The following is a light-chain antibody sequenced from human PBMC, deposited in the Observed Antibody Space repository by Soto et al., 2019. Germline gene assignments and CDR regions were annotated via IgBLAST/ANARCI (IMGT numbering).Light chain of an antibody. CDR2: AAS. J-gene: IGKJ5*01. Sequence: DLRMTQSPSSRSSAGEDPETIXXRASQRISSYLNWSPPKPGKAPELLLYAASSLQSGVPSRFSGSGSGTDFTPTLVRGQAEAFATYYRQQRYSHLTFGQGTRLEI. V-gene: IGKV1-39*01. CDR3: QQRYSHLT. CDR1: QRISSY.